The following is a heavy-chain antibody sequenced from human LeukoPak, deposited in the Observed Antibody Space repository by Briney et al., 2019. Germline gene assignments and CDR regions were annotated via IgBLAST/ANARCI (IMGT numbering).Heavy chain of an antibody. CDR3: ARAVDHADY. CDR2: IRQDGSTK. CDR1: GFTFSDHW. Sequence: GGSLRLSCAASGFTFSDHWMSWVRQAPGKGLEWVANIRQDGSTKFYADSVKGRFTISRDNAKNSVFLQMDNLTPDDTAVYYCARAVDHADYWGQGTLVTVSS. J-gene: IGHJ4*02. V-gene: IGHV3-7*01.